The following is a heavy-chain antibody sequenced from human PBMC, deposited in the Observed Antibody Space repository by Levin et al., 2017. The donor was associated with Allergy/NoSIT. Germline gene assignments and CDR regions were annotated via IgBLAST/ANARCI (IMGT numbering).Heavy chain of an antibody. CDR2: INPNSGGT. V-gene: IGHV1-2*06. J-gene: IGHJ5*02. CDR1: GYTFTGYY. CDR3: ARSKWLVRGNWFDP. Sequence: ASVKVSCKASGYTFTGYYMHWVRQAPGQGLEWMGRINPNSGGTNYAQKFQGRVTMTRDTSISTAYMELSRLRSDDTAVYYCARSKWLVRGNWFDPWGQGTLVTVSS. D-gene: IGHD6-19*01.